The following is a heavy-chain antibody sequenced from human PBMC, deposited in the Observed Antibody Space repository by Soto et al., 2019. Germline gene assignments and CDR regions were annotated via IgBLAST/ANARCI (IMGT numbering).Heavy chain of an antibody. J-gene: IGHJ6*02. D-gene: IGHD6-13*01. CDR3: AREDAAAAAGYYYYYYGMDV. CDR1: CGSISSGDYY. Sequence: SETLSLTCTVSCGSISSGDYYWSWIRQPPGKGLEWIGYIYYSGSTYYNPSLKSRVTISVDTSKNQFSLKLSSVTAADTAVYYCAREDAAAAAGYYYYYYGMDVWGQGTTVTVSS. CDR2: IYYSGST. V-gene: IGHV4-30-4*01.